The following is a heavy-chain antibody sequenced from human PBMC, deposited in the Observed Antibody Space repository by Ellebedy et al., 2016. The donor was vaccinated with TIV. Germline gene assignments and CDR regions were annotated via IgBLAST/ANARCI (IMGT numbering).Heavy chain of an antibody. CDR2: ISGSGGSI. V-gene: IGHV3-11*01. J-gene: IGHJ3*02. CDR1: GLTFSDYY. CDR3: ARDITFGAPHAFDI. Sequence: GGSLRLXXAASGLTFSDYYMNWIRQAPGKGLEWVSYISGSGGSIYYADSVKGRFTISRDNAKNSLSLQLNSLRAEDTAVYYCARDITFGAPHAFDIWGQGTMVTVSP. D-gene: IGHD3-10*01.